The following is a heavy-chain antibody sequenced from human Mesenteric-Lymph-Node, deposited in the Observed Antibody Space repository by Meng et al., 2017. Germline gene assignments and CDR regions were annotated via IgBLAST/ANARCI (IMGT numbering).Heavy chain of an antibody. Sequence: GGSLRLSCAASGFTFSSYSMNWVRQAPGKGLEWVSSISSSSSYIYYADSVKGRFTISRDNAKTSLYLQMDSLRADDTALYYCATVGDGYNFESRGSWGQGTLVTVSS. CDR1: GFTFSSYS. CDR3: ATVGDGYNFESRGS. J-gene: IGHJ5*02. CDR2: ISSSSSYI. V-gene: IGHV3-21*01. D-gene: IGHD1-1*01.